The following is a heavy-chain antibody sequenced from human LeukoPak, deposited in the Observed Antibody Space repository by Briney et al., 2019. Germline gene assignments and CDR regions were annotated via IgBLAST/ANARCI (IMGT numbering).Heavy chain of an antibody. CDR2: ISYDGSNK. CDR1: GFTFSSYA. V-gene: IGHV3-30*18. J-gene: IGHJ4*02. CDR3: AKQADPYYYGSGEGY. Sequence: GGSLRLSCAASGFTFSSYAMSWVRQAPGKGLEWVAVISYDGSNKYYADSVKGRFTISRDNSKNTLYLQMNSLRAEDTAVYYCAKQADPYYYGSGEGYWGQGTLVTVSS. D-gene: IGHD3-10*01.